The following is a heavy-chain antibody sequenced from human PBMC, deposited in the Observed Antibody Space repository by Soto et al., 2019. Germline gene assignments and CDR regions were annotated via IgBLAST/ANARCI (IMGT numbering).Heavy chain of an antibody. CDR2: IYYNGST. D-gene: IGHD5-12*01. CDR3: ARDRPARASGYPLSPPYYYYVVEV. CDR1: GGSISSYC. Sequence: QVQLQASAPGLVKPSETLSLTCTVSGGSISSYCWSWIRQPPGKGMEWIGYIYYNGSTNSNPSLKSRVTISVDTSKNQFSLKLSSVTAADTAVYYCARDRPARASGYPLSPPYYYYVVEVWGQGTTVTVSS. J-gene: IGHJ6*02. V-gene: IGHV4-59*01.